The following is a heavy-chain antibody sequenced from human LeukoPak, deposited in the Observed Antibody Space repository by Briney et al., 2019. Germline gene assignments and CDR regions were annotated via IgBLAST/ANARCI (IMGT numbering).Heavy chain of an antibody. CDR1: GYTYTDYY. D-gene: IGHD6-13*01. V-gene: IGHV1-2*02. J-gene: IGHJ4*02. CDR2: VNPNSGDT. CDR3: ALLFSSTWYRFDS. Sequence: ASVKVSCKASGYTYTDYYMHWVRQAPGQGLEWMGWVNPNSGDTNYVHKFQGRVTMTSDTSISTAYMDLSRVRSDDTAVYYCALLFSSTWYRFDSWGQGTLVTVSS.